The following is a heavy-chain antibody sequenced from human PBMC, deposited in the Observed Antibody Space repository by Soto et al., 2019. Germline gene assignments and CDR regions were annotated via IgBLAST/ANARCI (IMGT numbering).Heavy chain of an antibody. J-gene: IGHJ2*01. CDR1: GGSMRNYY. V-gene: IGHV4-59*01. D-gene: IGHD6-13*01. CDR2: IYYSGNT. CDR3: ARVGYSSSWLWYFDL. Sequence: SETLSLTCIVSGGSMRNYYWSWIGQPPGKGLEWIGYIYYSGNTKYNPSLKRRVTISKDTSKNKFSMKLSSVTAADTAVYYCARVGYSSSWLWYFDLWGRGPLVT.